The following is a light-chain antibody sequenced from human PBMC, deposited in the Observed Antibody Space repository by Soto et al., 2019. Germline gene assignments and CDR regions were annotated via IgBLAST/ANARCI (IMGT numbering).Light chain of an antibody. Sequence: DIQMTQSPSSLSASVGDRVTITCRASQGISSWLAWYQQKPEKAPNSLIYAASSLQSGVPSRFSGSGSGTDFTRNISSLQPEDFATYYCHQYNSYPPTFGPGTKVDSK. V-gene: IGKV1D-16*01. J-gene: IGKJ3*01. CDR2: AAS. CDR3: HQYNSYPPT. CDR1: QGISSW.